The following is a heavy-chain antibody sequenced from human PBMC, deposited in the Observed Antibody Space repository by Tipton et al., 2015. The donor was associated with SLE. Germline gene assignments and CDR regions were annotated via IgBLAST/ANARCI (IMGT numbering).Heavy chain of an antibody. J-gene: IGHJ6*02. Sequence: TLSLTCVVSDYSISSTYYWGWIRQPPGKGLEWIGYVYYSGSTNYNPSLKSRVTISVDTSKNQFSLKLSSVTAADTAVYYCARRTTMVQGVINYYYGMDVWGQGTTVTVSS. V-gene: IGHV4-61*05. D-gene: IGHD3-10*01. CDR3: ARRTTMVQGVINYYYGMDV. CDR1: DYSISSTYY. CDR2: VYYSGST.